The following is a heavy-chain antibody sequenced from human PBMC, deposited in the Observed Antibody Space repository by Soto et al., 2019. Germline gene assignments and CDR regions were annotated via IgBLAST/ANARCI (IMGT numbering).Heavy chain of an antibody. CDR1: GFPFSNYW. J-gene: IGHJ6*03. CDR2: IKQDGSQK. D-gene: IGHD3-10*01. V-gene: IGHV3-7*04. Sequence: GGSLRLSCSGVGFPFSNYWMCWVRQAPGKGLEWLANIKQDGSQKYSVDSVKGRFTISRDNAENSLYLQMNSLRAEDTAVYYCARVGYYVSASYYYYYMDVWGKGTTVTVSS. CDR3: ARVGYYVSASYYYYYMDV.